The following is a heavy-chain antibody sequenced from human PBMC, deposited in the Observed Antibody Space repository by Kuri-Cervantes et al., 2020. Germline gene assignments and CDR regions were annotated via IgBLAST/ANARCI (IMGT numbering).Heavy chain of an antibody. D-gene: IGHD6-19*01. CDR1: GGTFSSYA. Sequence: SVKVSCKASGGTFSSYAISWVRQAPGQGLEWMGGIIPIFGTANYAQKLQGRVTMTTDTSTSTAYMELRSLGSDDTAVYYCARDSTSTGWHNFDYWGQGTLVTVSS. CDR3: ARDSTSTGWHNFDY. CDR2: IIPIFGTA. J-gene: IGHJ4*01. V-gene: IGHV1-69*05.